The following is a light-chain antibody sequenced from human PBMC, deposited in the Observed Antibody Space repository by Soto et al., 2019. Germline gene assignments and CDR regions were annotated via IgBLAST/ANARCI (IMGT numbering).Light chain of an antibody. CDR3: QHYDSLSLT. J-gene: IGKJ4*01. V-gene: IGKV1-33*01. Sequence: DMEMTQSPSSLSASVGDRVIITCRASHDISDYLNWYQQEPGKAPKFLIYDASNLETGVPSRFSGSGFGTEFNFTISSLQPEDVATYYCQHYDSLSLTFGGGTKVDIK. CDR2: DAS. CDR1: HDISDY.